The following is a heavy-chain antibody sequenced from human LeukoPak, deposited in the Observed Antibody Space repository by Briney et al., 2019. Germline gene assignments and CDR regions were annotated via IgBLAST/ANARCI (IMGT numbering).Heavy chain of an antibody. CDR2: IYYSGST. D-gene: IGHD6-19*01. CDR3: ARSSGWYRNFDY. V-gene: IGHV4-59*08. CDR1: GGSISSYY. Sequence: SETLSLTCTVSGGSISSYYWSWIRQPPGKGLEWIWYIYYSGSTNYNPSLKSRVTISVDTSKNQFSLKLSSVTAADTAVYYCARSSGWYRNFDYWGQGTLVTVSS. J-gene: IGHJ4*02.